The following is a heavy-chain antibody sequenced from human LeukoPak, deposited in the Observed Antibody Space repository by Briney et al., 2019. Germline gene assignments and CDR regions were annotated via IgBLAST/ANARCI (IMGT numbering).Heavy chain of an antibody. J-gene: IGHJ2*01. CDR2: INPNSGGT. CDR1: GYTFSGYY. Sequence: GASVKVSCKASGYTFSGYYMHWVRQAPGQGLEWMGWINPNSGGTNSAQKFQGRVTMTRDTSMSTAYMDLSSLRSDDTAVYYCARGSGYDYGPHQPYWYFDLWGRGTLVTVSS. V-gene: IGHV1-2*02. CDR3: ARGSGYDYGPHQPYWYFDL. D-gene: IGHD5-18*01.